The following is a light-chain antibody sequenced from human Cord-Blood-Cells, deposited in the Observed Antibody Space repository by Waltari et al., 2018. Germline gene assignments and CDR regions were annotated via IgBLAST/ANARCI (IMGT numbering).Light chain of an antibody. CDR3: QQYNSYSPT. Sequence: DLQMTQSPSTLSASVGDRVTITCRASQSISSWLAWYQQKPGKAPKLLIYDASSLESGVPSRFSGSGSGTEFTLTISSLQPDDFATYYCQQYNSYSPTVGQGTKVESK. J-gene: IGKJ1*01. CDR2: DAS. CDR1: QSISSW. V-gene: IGKV1-5*01.